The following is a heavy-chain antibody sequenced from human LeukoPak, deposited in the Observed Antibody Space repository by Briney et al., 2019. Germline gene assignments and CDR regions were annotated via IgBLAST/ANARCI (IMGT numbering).Heavy chain of an antibody. CDR3: ARDSSISSSWYNWFDP. CDR1: GYSISSGYY. Sequence: SETLSLTCTVSGYSISSGYYWGWIRQPPGKGLEWIGSIYHSGSTYYNPSLKSRVTISVDTSKNQFSLKLSSVTAADTAVYYGARDSSISSSWYNWFDPWGQGTLVTVSS. D-gene: IGHD6-13*01. J-gene: IGHJ5*02. V-gene: IGHV4-38-2*02. CDR2: IYHSGST.